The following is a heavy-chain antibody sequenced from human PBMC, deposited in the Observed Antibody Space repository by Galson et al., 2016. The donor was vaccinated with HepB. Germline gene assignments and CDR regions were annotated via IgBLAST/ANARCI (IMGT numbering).Heavy chain of an antibody. D-gene: IGHD1-14*01. Sequence: QSGAEVKKPGESLRISCKVSGYSFSDLAMQWVRQAPGKGLEWMGGFDREDGETIYAQNSQGRVTMTEDTSTDTAYMELSSLRSEDTAVYYCATSCLPGTGMYEPLDYWGQGTLVTVSS. CDR1: GYSFSDLA. J-gene: IGHJ4*02. CDR2: FDREDGET. V-gene: IGHV1-24*01. CDR3: ATSCLPGTGMYEPLDY.